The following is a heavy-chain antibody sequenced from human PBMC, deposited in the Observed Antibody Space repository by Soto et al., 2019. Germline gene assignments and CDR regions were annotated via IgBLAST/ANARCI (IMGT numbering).Heavy chain of an antibody. CDR3: AKDPGFLTVFDY. J-gene: IGHJ4*02. CDR2: ISGSGGST. CDR1: GFTFSSYA. V-gene: IGHV3-23*01. D-gene: IGHD5-12*01. Sequence: LRLSCAASGFTFSSYAMSWVRQAPGKGLEWVSAISGSGGSTYYADSVKGRFTISRDNSKNTLYLQMNSLRAEDTAVYYCAKDPGFLTVFDYWGQGTLVTVSS.